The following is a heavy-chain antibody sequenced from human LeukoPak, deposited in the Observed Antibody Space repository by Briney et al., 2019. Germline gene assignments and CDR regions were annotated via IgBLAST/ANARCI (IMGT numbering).Heavy chain of an antibody. D-gene: IGHD3-16*01. CDR3: ARGGGLDV. CDR2: INHNGNVN. Sequence: GGSLRLSCAASGFIFSNAWMNWVRQAPGKGLEWVASINHNGNVNYYVDSVKGRFTISRDNAKNSLYLQMSNLRAEDTAVYFCARGGGLDVWGQGATVTVSS. CDR1: GFIFSNAW. J-gene: IGHJ6*02. V-gene: IGHV3-7*03.